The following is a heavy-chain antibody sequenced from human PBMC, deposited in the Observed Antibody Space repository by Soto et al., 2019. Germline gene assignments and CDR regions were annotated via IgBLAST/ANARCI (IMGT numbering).Heavy chain of an antibody. Sequence: ASVKVSCKASGYTFDSYDIKWVRQATGQGLEWMGWMNPNSGNTGYAQKFQGRVTMTRNTSISTAYMELSSLRSEDTAVYYCAREVGYCSSTSCRGYYYYYMDVWGKGTTVTVSS. CDR3: AREVGYCSSTSCRGYYYYYMDV. CDR1: GYTFDSYD. D-gene: IGHD2-2*01. CDR2: MNPNSGNT. J-gene: IGHJ6*03. V-gene: IGHV1-8*01.